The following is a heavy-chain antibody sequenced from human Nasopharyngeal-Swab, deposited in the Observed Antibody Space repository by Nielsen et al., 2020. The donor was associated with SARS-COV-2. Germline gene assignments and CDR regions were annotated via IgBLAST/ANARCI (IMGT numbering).Heavy chain of an antibody. CDR1: GFNFSAYG. Sequence: GESLKISCAASGFNFSAYGMNWVRQAPGKGPECISFISGSGRSIFYADSVKGRFTISRDNAKNSLFLQLDGLRDEDSATYLCARVFRVGTTRDAFDIWGQGTKVIVSA. CDR3: ARVFRVGTTRDAFDI. CDR2: ISGSGRSI. J-gene: IGHJ3*02. V-gene: IGHV3-48*02. D-gene: IGHD1-26*01.